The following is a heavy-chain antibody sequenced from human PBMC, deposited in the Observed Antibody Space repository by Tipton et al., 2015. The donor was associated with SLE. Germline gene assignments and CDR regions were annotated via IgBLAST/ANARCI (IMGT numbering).Heavy chain of an antibody. CDR2: VYYDGTT. CDR1: SVSISSTSYY. J-gene: IGHJ4*02. V-gene: IGHV4-39*07. CDR3: ARYAGLVGTGATPLGY. Sequence: TLSLTCNVSSVSISSTSYYWGWIRQPPGKGLTWIGSVYYDGTTYYNPSLKSRVTISLDTSKNQFSLKVTSMIAADTAVYYCARYAGLVGTGATPLGYWGQGTLVSVSS. D-gene: IGHD5-24*01.